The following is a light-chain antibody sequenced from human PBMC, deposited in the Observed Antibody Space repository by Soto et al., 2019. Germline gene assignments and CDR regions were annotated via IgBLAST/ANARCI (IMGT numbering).Light chain of an antibody. CDR1: SSNIGAVYE. Sequence: QSVLTQSPSVSGAPGQRVTISCTGSSSNIGAVYEVHWYQQLLGTAPKLLIYSNINRPSGVPDRFSGSKSGTSAALAITGLRAEDEADYYCQSYYSGLSGSVFGGGTQLTVL. CDR2: SNI. V-gene: IGLV1-40*01. J-gene: IGLJ7*01. CDR3: QSYYSGLSGSV.